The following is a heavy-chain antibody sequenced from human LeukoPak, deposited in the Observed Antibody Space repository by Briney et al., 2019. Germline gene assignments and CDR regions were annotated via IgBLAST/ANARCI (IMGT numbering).Heavy chain of an antibody. D-gene: IGHD3-3*01. CDR2: INPNSGGT. CDR1: GYTFTGYY. Sequence: ASVTVSCKASGYTFTGYYMHWVRQAPGQWLEWMGWINPNSGGTNYAQKFQGRVTMTRDTSISTACMELSRLRSDDTAVYYCARDFFEATAGVDYWGQGTLVTVSS. J-gene: IGHJ4*02. CDR3: ARDFFEATAGVDY. V-gene: IGHV1-2*02.